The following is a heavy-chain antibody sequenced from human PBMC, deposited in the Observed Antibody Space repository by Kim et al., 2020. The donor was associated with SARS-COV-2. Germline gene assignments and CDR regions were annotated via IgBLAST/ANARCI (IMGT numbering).Heavy chain of an antibody. CDR3: ARALTSSHWFDP. CDR2: INHSGST. V-gene: IGHV4-34*01. D-gene: IGHD3-9*01. J-gene: IGHJ5*02. Sequence: SETLSLTCAVYGGSFSGYYWSWIRQPPGKGLEWIGEINHSGSTNYNPSLKSRVTISVDTSKNQFSLKLSSVTAADTAVYYCARALTSSHWFDPWGQGTLVTVSS. CDR1: GGSFSGYY.